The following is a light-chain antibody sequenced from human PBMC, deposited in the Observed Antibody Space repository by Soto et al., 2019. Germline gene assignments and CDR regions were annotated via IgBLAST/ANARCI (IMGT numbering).Light chain of an antibody. CDR3: ATLDSSLIAGV. Sequence: QSVLTQPPSVSAAPGQKVSISCSGSSSNIGKNYVSWYQQFPGTAPKLLIYDNDKRPSKIPDRFSGSKSGTSGTLRITGLQSGDEADYYFATLDSSLIAGVFGGGTKLTVL. V-gene: IGLV1-51*01. CDR1: SSNIGKNY. CDR2: DND. J-gene: IGLJ3*02.